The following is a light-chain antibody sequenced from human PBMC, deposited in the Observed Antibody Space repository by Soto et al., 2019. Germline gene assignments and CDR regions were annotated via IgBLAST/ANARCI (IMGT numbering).Light chain of an antibody. J-gene: IGLJ2*01. CDR1: DRDIGGYNY. Sequence: QSALTQPASVSGSPGQSTTISCTGTDRDIGGYNYVSWYQHHPGKVPKLMIHDVSLRPSGVSSRFSGSKSGNTASLTISGLQTEDEADYFCSSYTSSGTVLFAGGTKLTVL. CDR3: SSYTSSGTVL. V-gene: IGLV2-14*03. CDR2: DVS.